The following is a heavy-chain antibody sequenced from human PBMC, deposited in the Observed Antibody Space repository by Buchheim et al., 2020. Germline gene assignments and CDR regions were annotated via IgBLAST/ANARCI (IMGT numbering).Heavy chain of an antibody. J-gene: IGHJ5*02. D-gene: IGHD2-2*01. V-gene: IGHV7-4-1*01. CDR3: ARELRKTVFCSSTSSARSNWLDP. Sequence: VQLEESGFELKKPGASVKVSCKASGYTFTSYAMNWVRQANGQGLEWMGWINTNTGNPTYAQGFTGRFVFSLDTSVSTAYLQICTLNADDTTLYYCARELRKTVFCSSTSSARSNWLDPWGQGTL. CDR1: GYTFTSYA. CDR2: INTNTGNP.